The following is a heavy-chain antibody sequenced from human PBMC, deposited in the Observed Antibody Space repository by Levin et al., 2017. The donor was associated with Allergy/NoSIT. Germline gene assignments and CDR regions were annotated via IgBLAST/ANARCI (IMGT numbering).Heavy chain of an antibody. J-gene: IGHJ5*02. CDR3: AKAGGVGALNCFDP. Sequence: GGSLRLSCAASGFTFSNYAMSWVRQAPGKGLEWVSAISGSGGSTYYADSVKGRFTISRDNSKNTLFLQMNSLRAEDTAVYYCAKAGGVGALNCFDPWGQGTLVTVSS. D-gene: IGHD1-26*01. CDR1: GFTFSNYA. V-gene: IGHV3-23*01. CDR2: ISGSGGST.